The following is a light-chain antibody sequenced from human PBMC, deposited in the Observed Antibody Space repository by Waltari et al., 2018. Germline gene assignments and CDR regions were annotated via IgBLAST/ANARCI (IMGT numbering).Light chain of an antibody. V-gene: IGKV3-11*01. CDR2: DAS. CDR1: QRVSSY. Sequence: EIVLTQSPATLSLSPGDRATLSCRASQRVSSYLAWYQQKPGQAPRLLIYDASNRATGIPARFSGSGYGTDFPLTISSLEPEDFAVYYCQQRSTWPLTFGGGTRVEIK. CDR3: QQRSTWPLT. J-gene: IGKJ4*01.